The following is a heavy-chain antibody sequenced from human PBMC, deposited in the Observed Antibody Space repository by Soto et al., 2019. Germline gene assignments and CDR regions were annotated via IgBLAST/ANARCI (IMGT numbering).Heavy chain of an antibody. CDR2: ISYDGSNK. V-gene: IGHV3-30-3*01. Sequence: GGSLRLSCAASGVTFSSYAMHWVRQAPGKGLEWVAVISYDGSNKYYADSVKGRFTISRDNSKNTLYLQMNSLRAEDTAVYYCARAPGGMDVWGQGTTVTVSS. CDR1: GVTFSSYA. CDR3: ARAPGGMDV. J-gene: IGHJ6*02.